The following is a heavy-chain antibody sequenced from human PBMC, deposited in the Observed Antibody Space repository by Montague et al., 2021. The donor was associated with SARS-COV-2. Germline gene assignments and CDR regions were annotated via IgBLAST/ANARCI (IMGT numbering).Heavy chain of an antibody. CDR2: ST. J-gene: IGHJ4*02. CDR3: ARGIVDIVVVVAATPPYVDY. V-gene: IGHV4-34*01. D-gene: IGHD2-15*01. Sequence: STNYNPSLKSRVTISGDTSKNQFSLKLSSVTATYTAVYYCARGIVDIVVVVAATPPYVDYWGQGTMVNVYS.